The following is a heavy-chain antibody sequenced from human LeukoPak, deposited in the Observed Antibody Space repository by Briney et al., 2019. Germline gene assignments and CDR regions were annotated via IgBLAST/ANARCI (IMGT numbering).Heavy chain of an antibody. J-gene: IGHJ4*02. V-gene: IGHV4-61*01. D-gene: IGHD6-13*01. CDR3: ARVFSVGRSYSRRGIDY. CDR2: IYYSGST. Sequence: SETLSLTCTVSGGSISSSSYYWSWIRQPPGKGLEWIGYIYYSGSTNYNPSLKSRVTISVDTSKNQFSLKLSSVTAADTAVYYCARVFSVGRSYSRRGIDYWGQGTLVTVSS. CDR1: GGSISSSSYY.